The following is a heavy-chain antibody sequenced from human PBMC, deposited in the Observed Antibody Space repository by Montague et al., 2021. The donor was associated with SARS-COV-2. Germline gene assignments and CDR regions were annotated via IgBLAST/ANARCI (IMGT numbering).Heavy chain of an antibody. CDR2: MNHTGTT. D-gene: IGHD6-19*01. V-gene: IGHV4-4*02. CDR1: GASISSTNW. CDR3: ASRSIAVAYYFDN. Sequence: SETLSLTCAVSGASISSTNWWTWVRQPPGKGLEWIGEMNHTGTTNYNPYLMSRVTISLDESKNQFSLKMTSVTAADTAVYYCASRSIAVAYYFDNWGQGTLVPVSS. J-gene: IGHJ4*02.